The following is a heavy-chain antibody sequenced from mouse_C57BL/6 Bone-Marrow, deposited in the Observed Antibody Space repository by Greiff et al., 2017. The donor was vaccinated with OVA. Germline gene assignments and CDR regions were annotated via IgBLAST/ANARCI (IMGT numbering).Heavy chain of an antibody. J-gene: IGHJ1*03. CDR2: SRNKANDYTT. CDR1: GFTFSDFY. V-gene: IGHV7-1*01. CDR3: ARYDDYWYFDG. Sequence: EVQLVESGGGLVQSGRSLRLSCATSGFTFSDFYMEWVRQAPGKGLEWIAASRNKANDYTTEYSASVKGRFIVSRDTSQSILYLQMNAVRAEDNAIYYCARYDDYWYFDGWGTGTVVTVSS.